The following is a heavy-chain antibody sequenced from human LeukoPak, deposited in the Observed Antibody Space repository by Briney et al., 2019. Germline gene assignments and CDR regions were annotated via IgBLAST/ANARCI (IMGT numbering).Heavy chain of an antibody. CDR1: GFTFSSYE. CDR3: ARDRGYCRSTSCYSYWFDS. Sequence: GGSLRLSCAASGFTFSSYEMNWVRQAPGKGLEWVSFISSSGGTIYYADSVKGRFTISRDNADNSLYLQMNSLRGEDTAVYYCARDRGYCRSTSCYSYWFDSWGQGTLVTVSS. D-gene: IGHD2-2*03. CDR2: ISSSGGTI. J-gene: IGHJ5*01. V-gene: IGHV3-48*03.